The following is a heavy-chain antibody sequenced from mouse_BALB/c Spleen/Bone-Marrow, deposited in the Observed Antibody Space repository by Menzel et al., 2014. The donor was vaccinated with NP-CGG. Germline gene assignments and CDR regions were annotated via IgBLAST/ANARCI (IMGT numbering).Heavy chain of an antibody. V-gene: IGHV1-69*02. Sequence: SGAELVRPGASVKLSCKASGYTFTSYWINWVKQRPGQGLEWIGNIYPSDSYTNYNQKFKDKATLTVDKSSSTAYMQLSSPTSEDSAVYYCTRTTEGFDYWGQGTTLTVSS. CDR1: GYTFTSYW. CDR2: IYPSDSYT. J-gene: IGHJ2*01. CDR3: TRTTEGFDY. D-gene: IGHD1-1*01.